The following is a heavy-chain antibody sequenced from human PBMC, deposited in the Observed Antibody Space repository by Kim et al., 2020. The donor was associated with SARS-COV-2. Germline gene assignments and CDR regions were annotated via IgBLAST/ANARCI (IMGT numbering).Heavy chain of an antibody. J-gene: IGHJ6*03. CDR3: ARDGGATWDYYYYYMDV. V-gene: IGHV3-48*03. Sequence: KGRFTISRDNAKNSLYLQMNSLRAEDTAVYYCARDGGATWDYYYYYMDVWGKGTTVTVSS. D-gene: IGHD1-26*01.